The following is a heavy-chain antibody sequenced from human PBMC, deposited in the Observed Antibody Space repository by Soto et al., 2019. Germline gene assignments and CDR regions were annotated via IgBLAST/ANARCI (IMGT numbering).Heavy chain of an antibody. V-gene: IGHV4-61*01. Sequence: XGTLSVTCTVSGGSFKSGSYSWSWIRQPPGKGLEWIGYVYHTGRTSYNPSLKSRVSISMDTSKNQFSLNLDSVTAAATAVYFCARDFAYFDSWGQGTLVTVSS. D-gene: IGHD3-3*01. CDR2: VYHTGRT. CDR3: ARDFAYFDS. J-gene: IGHJ4*02. CDR1: GGSFKSGSYS.